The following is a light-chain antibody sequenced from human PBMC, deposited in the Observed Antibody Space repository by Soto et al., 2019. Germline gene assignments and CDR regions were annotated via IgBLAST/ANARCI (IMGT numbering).Light chain of an antibody. CDR1: QSVRSSY. V-gene: IGKV3-20*01. Sequence: EIVLTQSPGTLSLSPGGRATLSCRASQSVRSSYLAWYQQRPGQAPRLLIFGASFRATGIPDRFSGSGSGTEFTITISSLEPEDFAVYYCQHYGSPLTFGGGTKVEIK. CDR2: GAS. CDR3: QHYGSPLT. J-gene: IGKJ4*01.